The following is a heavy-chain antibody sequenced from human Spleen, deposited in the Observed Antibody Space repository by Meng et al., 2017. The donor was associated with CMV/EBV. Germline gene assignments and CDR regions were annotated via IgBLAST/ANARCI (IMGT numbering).Heavy chain of an antibody. D-gene: IGHD1/OR15-1a*01. CDR2: ISYIGST. CDR1: GGSVSSGSYY. Sequence: SETLSLTCTVSGGSVSSGSYYWSWLRQPPGKGLEWIGYISYIGSTNYNPSLKSRVTISVDTSKNQFSLKLTSVTAADTAVFYCARDILEHNAFDMWGQGTMVT. V-gene: IGHV4-61*01. J-gene: IGHJ3*02. CDR3: ARDILEHNAFDM.